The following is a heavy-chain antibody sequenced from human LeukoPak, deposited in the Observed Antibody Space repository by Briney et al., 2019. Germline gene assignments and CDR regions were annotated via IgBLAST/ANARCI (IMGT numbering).Heavy chain of an antibody. Sequence: ASVKVSCKASGYTFTGYYMHWVRQAPGQGLEWMGRINPNSGGTNYAQKFQGRVTITADTSTDTAYMELSSLRSEDTAVYYCATGVGNFGTSYYYYYMDVWGKGTTVTVSS. CDR1: GYTFTGYY. CDR2: INPNSGGT. V-gene: IGHV1-2*06. CDR3: ATGVGNFGTSYYYYYMDV. J-gene: IGHJ6*03. D-gene: IGHD2-2*01.